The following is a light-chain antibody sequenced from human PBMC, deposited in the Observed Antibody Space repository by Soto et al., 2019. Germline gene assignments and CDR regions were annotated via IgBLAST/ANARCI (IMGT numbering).Light chain of an antibody. CDR2: GNS. Sequence: QSVLTQPPSVSGAPGQRVTLSCTGSSSNIGAGYDVHWYQQLPGTATKLLIYGNSNRPSGVPDRFSGSKSGTSASLAITGLHAEDEADYYCQSYDSSLSGVVFGGGTKLTVL. CDR1: SSNIGAGYD. CDR3: QSYDSSLSGVV. J-gene: IGLJ2*01. V-gene: IGLV1-40*01.